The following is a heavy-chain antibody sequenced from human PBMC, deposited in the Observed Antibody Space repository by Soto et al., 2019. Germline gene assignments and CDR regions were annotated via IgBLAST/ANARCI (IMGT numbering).Heavy chain of an antibody. CDR2: ISGDGNDK. J-gene: IGHJ4*02. Sequence: QVQLVESGGGVVQPGRSLRLSCAASGFIFRNFGMHWVRRAPGKGLEWVAVISGDGNDKYYPDSMKGRFTISRDNFNNTLYLQLNSRRHEDTAVYHCVQGASTAHQPLDSWGQGVLVTVSS. CDR1: GFIFRNFG. CDR3: VQGASTAHQPLDS. D-gene: IGHD1-26*01. V-gene: IGHV3-30*03.